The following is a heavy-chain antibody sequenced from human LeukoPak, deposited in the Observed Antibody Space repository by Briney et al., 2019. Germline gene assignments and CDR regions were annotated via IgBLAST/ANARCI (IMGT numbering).Heavy chain of an antibody. CDR1: GFAFSDSW. V-gene: IGHV3-7*01. CDR2: IKGDGSAK. D-gene: IGHD5-18*01. J-gene: IGHJ3*02. Sequence: GGSLRLSCAASGFAFSDSWMTWIRQAPGEGLEWVAFIKGDGSAKKYVDSVKGRFTISRDNAKNSLFLQMNSLRAEDTAVYYCARDRGWIQHDIWGQGTMVTVSS. CDR3: ARDRGWIQHDI.